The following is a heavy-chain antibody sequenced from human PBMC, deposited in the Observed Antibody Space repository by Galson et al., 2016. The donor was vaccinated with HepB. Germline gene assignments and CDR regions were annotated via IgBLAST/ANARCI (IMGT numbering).Heavy chain of an antibody. CDR1: GGSSSGYY. J-gene: IGHJ6*03. D-gene: IGHD4-17*01. Sequence: ETLSLTCAVYGGSSSGYYWSWIRQPPGKGLEWIGEINHSGSTNYNPSLKSRVTMSVDTSKNQFSLKLSSVTAADTAVYYCARGDNPDYGDYASAYYYMDVWGKGTTVTVSS. CDR2: INHSGST. V-gene: IGHV4-34*01. CDR3: ARGDNPDYGDYASAYYYMDV.